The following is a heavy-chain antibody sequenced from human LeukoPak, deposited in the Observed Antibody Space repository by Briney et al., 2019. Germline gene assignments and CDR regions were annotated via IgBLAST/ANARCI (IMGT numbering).Heavy chain of an antibody. CDR3: ARDAYSSGWFGWFDP. J-gene: IGHJ5*02. CDR2: IYGGGST. Sequence: PGGSLRLSCVLSGFTFRTTYMSWVRQAPGKGLEWVSLIYGGGSTYYSDSVKGRFTMSKDTSKNTVYLQMNSLRAEDTAVYYCARDAYSSGWFGWFDPWGQGTLVTVSS. CDR1: GFTFRTTY. V-gene: IGHV3-53*01. D-gene: IGHD6-19*01.